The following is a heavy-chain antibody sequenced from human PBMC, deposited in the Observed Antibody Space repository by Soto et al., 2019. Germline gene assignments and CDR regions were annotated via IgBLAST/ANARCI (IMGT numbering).Heavy chain of an antibody. CDR2: IIPISGTA. D-gene: IGHD5-18*01. CDR1: GGTFSSYA. Sequence: SVKVSCKASGGTFSSYAISWVRQAPGQGLEWMGGIIPISGTANYAQKFQGRVTITADESTSTAYMELSSLRSEDTAVYYCARDGDYSYGYYYYGMDVWGQGTTVTVSS. V-gene: IGHV1-69*13. CDR3: ARDGDYSYGYYYYGMDV. J-gene: IGHJ6*02.